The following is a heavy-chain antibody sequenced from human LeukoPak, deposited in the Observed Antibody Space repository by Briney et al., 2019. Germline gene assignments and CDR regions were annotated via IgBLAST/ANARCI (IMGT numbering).Heavy chain of an antibody. CDR1: GFTFSSYA. CDR2: ISSNGGST. J-gene: IGHJ6*03. CDR3: ARDLVGATTDYYYYMDV. Sequence: GGSLRLSCAASGFTFSSYAMHWVRQAPGKGLEYVSAISSNGGSTYYANSVKGRFTISRDNSKNTLYLQMGSLRAGDMAVYYCARDLVGATTDYYYYMDVWGKGTTVTVSS. V-gene: IGHV3-64*01. D-gene: IGHD1-26*01.